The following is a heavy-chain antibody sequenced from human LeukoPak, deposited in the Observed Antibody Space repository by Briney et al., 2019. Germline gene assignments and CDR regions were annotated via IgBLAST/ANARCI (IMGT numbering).Heavy chain of an antibody. CDR2: ISYDGSNK. D-gene: IGHD5-12*01. CDR3: AKCGVIVATTNWFDP. CDR1: GFTFSSYG. V-gene: IGHV3-30*18. J-gene: IGHJ5*02. Sequence: GRSLRLSCAASGFTFSSYGIHWVRQAPGKGLEWVAVISYDGSNKYYADSVKGRFTISRDNSKNTLYLQMNSLRAEDTAVYYCAKCGVIVATTNWFDPWGQGTLVTVSS.